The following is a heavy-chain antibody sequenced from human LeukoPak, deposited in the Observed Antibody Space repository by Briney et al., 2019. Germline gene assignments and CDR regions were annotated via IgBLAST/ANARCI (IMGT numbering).Heavy chain of an antibody. J-gene: IGHJ6*03. CDR2: ISSSSSYI. CDR3: ARERATLDYYYYMDV. Sequence: GGSLRLSCAASGFTFSSYSMNWVRQAPGKGLEWVSSISSSSSYIYYADSVKGRFTISRDNAKNSLYLQMNSLRAEDTALYYCARERATLDYYYYMDVWGKGTTVTVSS. D-gene: IGHD5-12*01. CDR1: GFTFSSYS. V-gene: IGHV3-21*04.